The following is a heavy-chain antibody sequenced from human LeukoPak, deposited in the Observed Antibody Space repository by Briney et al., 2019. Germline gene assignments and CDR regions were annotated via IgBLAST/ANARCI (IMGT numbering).Heavy chain of an antibody. V-gene: IGHV1-2*02. Sequence: ASVKVSCKASGYTLTGYYIHWVRQAPGQGLEWMGWINPNSGGTNYAQKFQDRVTMTRDTSISTAYMELRRLRSDDTAVYYCARDFDTSGYYTGHWGQGTLVTVSS. J-gene: IGHJ4*02. CDR2: INPNSGGT. CDR1: GYTLTGYY. D-gene: IGHD3-22*01. CDR3: ARDFDTSGYYTGH.